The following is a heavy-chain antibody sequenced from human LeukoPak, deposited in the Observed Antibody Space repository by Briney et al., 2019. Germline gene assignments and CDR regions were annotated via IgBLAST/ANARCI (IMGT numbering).Heavy chain of an antibody. CDR1: GGTFSSYA. Sequence: ASVKVSCKASGGTFSSYAISWVRQAPGQGLEWMGGIIPIFGTANYAQKFQGRLTITADESTSTAYMELSSLRSEDTAVYYCARAEVPALTYYYYGMDVWGQGTTVTVSS. CDR2: IIPIFGTA. J-gene: IGHJ6*02. V-gene: IGHV1-69*13. D-gene: IGHD2-2*01. CDR3: ARAEVPALTYYYYGMDV.